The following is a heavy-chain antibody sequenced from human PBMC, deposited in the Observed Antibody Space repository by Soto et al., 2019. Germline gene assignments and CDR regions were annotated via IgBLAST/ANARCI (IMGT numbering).Heavy chain of an antibody. Sequence: TSETLSLTYTVSGGSISSYYWSWIRQPPGKGLEWIGYIYYSGSTNYNPSLKSRVTISVDTSKNQFSLKLSSVTAADTAVYYCARFSTQRYYYEGTSNYYYYGMDVWGQGTTVTVSS. CDR3: ARFSTQRYYYEGTSNYYYYGMDV. D-gene: IGHD3-22*01. V-gene: IGHV4-59*01. CDR1: GGSISSYY. CDR2: IYYSGST. J-gene: IGHJ6*02.